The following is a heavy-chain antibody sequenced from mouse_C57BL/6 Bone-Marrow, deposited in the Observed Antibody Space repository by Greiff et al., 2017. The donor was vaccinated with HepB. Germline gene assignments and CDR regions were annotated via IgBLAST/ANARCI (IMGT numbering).Heavy chain of an antibody. V-gene: IGHV14-4*01. Sequence: EVQVVESGAELVRPGASVKLSCTASGFNIKDDYMHWVKQRPEQGLEWIGWIDPENGDPEYASKFQGKATITADTSSNTAYLQLSSLTSDDTAVYYCTGDIVTAYWGQGTTLTVSS. CDR2: IDPENGDP. CDR1: GFNIKDDY. D-gene: IGHD2-5*01. CDR3: TGDIVTAY. J-gene: IGHJ2*01.